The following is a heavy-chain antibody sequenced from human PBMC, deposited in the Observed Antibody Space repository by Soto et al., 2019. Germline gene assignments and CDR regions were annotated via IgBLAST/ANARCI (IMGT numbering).Heavy chain of an antibody. CDR1: GDSVSSPYY. Sequence: QVQLQESGPGLVKPSGTLSLTCAVSGDSVSSPYYWCWVRQPPGKGLEWIGEVFHTGTTSYNPSLRCXVTISMDKSINQFSLDLSSVTAADTAVYYCARSAGSYAIHAWGPGTLVIVSS. J-gene: IGHJ5*02. CDR3: ARSAGSYAIHA. V-gene: IGHV4-4*02. CDR2: VFHTGTT. D-gene: IGHD3-10*01.